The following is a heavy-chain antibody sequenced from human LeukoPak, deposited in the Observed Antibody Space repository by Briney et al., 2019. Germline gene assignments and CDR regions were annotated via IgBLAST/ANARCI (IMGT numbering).Heavy chain of an antibody. V-gene: IGHV5-51*01. J-gene: IGHJ4*02. CDR2: IHPGESET. CDR3: ARLGSRAYYYGEH. CDR1: GYRFTNYW. D-gene: IGHD3-22*01. Sequence: GESLKISCKGSGYRFTNYWIGWLRQMPGQGLEWMGIIHPGESETRYSPSFQGQVTFSVDTSIITACLQWTSLKASDTAMYYCARLGSRAYYYGEHWGQGTLVTVSS.